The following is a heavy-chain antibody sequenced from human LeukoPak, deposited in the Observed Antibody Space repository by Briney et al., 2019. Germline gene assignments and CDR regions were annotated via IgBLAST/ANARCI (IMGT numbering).Heavy chain of an antibody. CDR2: IRGSGGST. D-gene: IGHD5-18*01. CDR1: GFTFSSYA. V-gene: IGHV3-23*01. CDR3: AKARGWIQEFDY. J-gene: IGHJ4*02. Sequence: PGGSLRLSCSASGFTFSSYAMSWVRQAPGKGLEWVSLIRGSGGSTYYADSVKGRFTISRDNSENTLSLQMNSLRAEDTAVYHCAKARGWIQEFDYWGQGTLVTVSS.